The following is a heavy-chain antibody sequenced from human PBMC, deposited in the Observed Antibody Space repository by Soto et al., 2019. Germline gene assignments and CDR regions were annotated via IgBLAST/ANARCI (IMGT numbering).Heavy chain of an antibody. D-gene: IGHD1-7*01. CDR2: ISSSGDTI. CDR1: GFTFSVYY. Sequence: QVQLAESGGGLVKPGGSLRLSCAASGFTFSVYYMSWIRQAPGKGLEWVSCISSSGDTIYYADSVKGRFTISRDSAKNSLYLQMNSLRVEDTAVYYCARDRDWNYDFDYWGQGTLVTVSS. J-gene: IGHJ4*02. V-gene: IGHV3-11*01. CDR3: ARDRDWNYDFDY.